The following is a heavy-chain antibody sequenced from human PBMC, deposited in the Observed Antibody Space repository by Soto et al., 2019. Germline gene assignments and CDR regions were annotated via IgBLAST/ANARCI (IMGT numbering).Heavy chain of an antibody. CDR3: ARVLLRGGRDYYNYGMDV. V-gene: IGHV4-31*03. Sequence: PSETLSLTCTVSGGSISSGGYYWSWIRQHPGKGLEWIGYIYNSGSTYYNKSLKSRVTISVDTSKNQFSLKLSSVTAADTAVYYCARVLLRGGRDYYNYGMDVWGQGTTVTVSS. J-gene: IGHJ6*02. CDR2: IYNSGST. D-gene: IGHD3-10*01. CDR1: GGSISSGGYY.